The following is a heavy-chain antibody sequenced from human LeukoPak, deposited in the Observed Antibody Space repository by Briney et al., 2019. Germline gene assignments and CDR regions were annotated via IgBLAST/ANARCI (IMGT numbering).Heavy chain of an antibody. V-gene: IGHV1-18*04. CDR2: INGYNGNT. D-gene: IGHD6-19*01. CDR3: AREGWGTYSSGPYYFDY. J-gene: IGHJ4*02. Sequence: ASVKVSCKASGCTFTRNGISWVRQAPGQGLEWMGWINGYNGNTKYAQKLQGRVTMTTDTSTTTAYMELRSLRSDDTAVYYCAREGWGTYSSGPYYFDYWGQGTLITASS. CDR1: GCTFTRNG.